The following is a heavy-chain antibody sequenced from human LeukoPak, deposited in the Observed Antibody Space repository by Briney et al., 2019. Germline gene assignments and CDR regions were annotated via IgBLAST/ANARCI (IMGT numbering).Heavy chain of an antibody. CDR3: ARVDHWNFRAAFDY. CDR2: ISSRSSTI. J-gene: IGHJ4*02. D-gene: IGHD1-7*01. V-gene: IGHV3-48*01. CDR1: GFPFRNYS. Sequence: GGSLRLSCAASGFPFRNYSMNWVRQAPGKGLEWISYISSRSSTIFYADSVKGRFTISRDNAKNSLYLQMNSLRAEDTAVYYCARVDHWNFRAAFDYWGQGTLVTVSS.